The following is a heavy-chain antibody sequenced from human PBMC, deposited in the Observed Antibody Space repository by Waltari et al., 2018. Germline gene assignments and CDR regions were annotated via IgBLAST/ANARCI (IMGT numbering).Heavy chain of an antibody. Sequence: QLQLQESGPGLVKPSETLSLTCTVSGGSISSSSYYWGWIRQPPGKGLEWIGSIYYSGSTYYNPSLKSRVTISVDTSKNQFSLKLSSVTAADTAVYYCARGRGVIAPHDYWGQGTLVTVSS. J-gene: IGHJ4*02. D-gene: IGHD3-16*02. CDR3: ARGRGVIAPHDY. CDR1: GGSISSSSYY. CDR2: IYYSGST. V-gene: IGHV4-39*07.